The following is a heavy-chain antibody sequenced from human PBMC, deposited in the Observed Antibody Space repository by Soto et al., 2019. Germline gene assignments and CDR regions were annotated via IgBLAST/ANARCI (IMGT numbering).Heavy chain of an antibody. D-gene: IGHD3-3*01. CDR1: GFTFSSYS. CDR3: ARLSYDFCSGPPGMDV. V-gene: IGHV3-21*01. CDR2: ISSSSSYI. J-gene: IGHJ6*02. Sequence: VQLVESGGGLVKPGGSLRLSCAASGFTFSSYSMNWVRQAPGKGLEWVSSISSSSSYIYYADSVKGRFTISRDNAKNSLYLQMNSLRADDTAVYYCARLSYDFCSGPPGMDVWGQGTTVTVSS.